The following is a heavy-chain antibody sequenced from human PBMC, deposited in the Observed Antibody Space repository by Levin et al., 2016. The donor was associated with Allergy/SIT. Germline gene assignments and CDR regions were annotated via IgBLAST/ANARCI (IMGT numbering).Heavy chain of an antibody. J-gene: IGHJ2*01. V-gene: IGHV4-59*01. CDR2: IYYSGST. CDR1: GGSISSYY. CDR3: ARTYGDYGDWYFDL. Sequence: SETLSLTCTVSGGSISSYYWSWIRQPPGKGLEWIGYIYYSGSTNYNPSLKSRVTISVDTSKNQFSLKLSSVTAADTAVYYCARTYGDYGDWYFDLWGRGTLVTVSS. D-gene: IGHD4-17*01.